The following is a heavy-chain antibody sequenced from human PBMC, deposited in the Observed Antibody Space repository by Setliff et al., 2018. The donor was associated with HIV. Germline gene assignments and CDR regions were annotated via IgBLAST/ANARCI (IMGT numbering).Heavy chain of an antibody. CDR1: GGSISSSSYY. J-gene: IGHJ3*02. D-gene: IGHD5-18*01. Sequence: LSLTCTVSGGSISSSSYYWGWIRQPPGKGLEWIGSINYSGSTYYNPSLKSRVSISIDTSKNQFSLKLSSVTAADTAVFYCARDKGYSYGTYGAFDIWGQGTMVTVSS. CDR2: INYSGST. V-gene: IGHV4-39*07. CDR3: ARDKGYSYGTYGAFDI.